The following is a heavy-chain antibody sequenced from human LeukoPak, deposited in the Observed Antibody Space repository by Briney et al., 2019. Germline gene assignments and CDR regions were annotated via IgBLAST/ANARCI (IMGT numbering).Heavy chain of an antibody. Sequence: SETLSLTCTVSGYSISSGYYWGWIRQPPGKGLEWIGSIYHSGSTYYNPSLKSRVTISVDTSKNQFSLKLSSVTAADTAVYYCARANLRPKTLDYWGQGTLVTVSS. V-gene: IGHV4-38-2*02. CDR3: ARANLRPKTLDY. CDR1: GYSISSGYY. CDR2: IYHSGST. J-gene: IGHJ4*02. D-gene: IGHD4-23*01.